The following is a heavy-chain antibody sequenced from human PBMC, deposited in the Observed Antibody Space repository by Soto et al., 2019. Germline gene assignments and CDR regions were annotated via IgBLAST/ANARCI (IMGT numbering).Heavy chain of an antibody. CDR3: ARGLQVNDGMDV. CDR1: GFIFSNYA. V-gene: IGHV3-30*04. D-gene: IGHD4-4*01. J-gene: IGHJ6*02. CDR2: ISFDGRKK. Sequence: QVQLVESGGGMVQPGRSLRLSCAASGFIFSNYAMHWVRQAPGKGLEWVAVISFDGRKKYYADSVKGRFTISRDNSMLTLYLQMDSLRTEVTAVYYCARGLQVNDGMDVGGLGPTVSASS.